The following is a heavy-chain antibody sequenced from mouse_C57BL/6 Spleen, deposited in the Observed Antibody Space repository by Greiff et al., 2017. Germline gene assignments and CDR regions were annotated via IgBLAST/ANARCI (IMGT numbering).Heavy chain of an antibody. V-gene: IGHV1-43*01. D-gene: IGHD4-1*01. CDR2: INPSTGGT. CDR3: ARRELGAWFAY. J-gene: IGHJ3*01. CDR1: GYSFTGYY. Sequence: LKQSGPELVKPGASVKISCKASGYSFTGYYMHWVKQSSEKSLEWIGEINPSTGGTSYNQKFKGKATLTVDKSSRTAYMQLKSRTSEDSAVYYCARRELGAWFAYWGQGTLVTVSA.